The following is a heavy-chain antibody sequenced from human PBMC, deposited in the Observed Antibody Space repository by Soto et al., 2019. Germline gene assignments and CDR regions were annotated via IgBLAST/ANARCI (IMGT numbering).Heavy chain of an antibody. J-gene: IGHJ6*02. CDR3: ARDSGRSDVVPAAISAMDV. V-gene: IGHV1-69*08. CDR1: GGTFNRYT. D-gene: IGHD2-2*01. Sequence: QVQLVQSGAEVKKPGSSVKVSCKGSGGTFNRYTITWVRQAPGQGLEWMGRIIPMFGIASYAQNFQGRVTNTAGXPXXXTXXGVGSPRSGGTAVYYCARDSGRSDVVPAAISAMDVWGQGTTVTVSS. CDR2: IIPMFGIA.